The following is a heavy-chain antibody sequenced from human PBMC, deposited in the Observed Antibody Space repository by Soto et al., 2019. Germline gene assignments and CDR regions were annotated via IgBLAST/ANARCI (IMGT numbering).Heavy chain of an antibody. CDR3: ARRGGSSSRYYYYALDV. V-gene: IGHV4-31*03. J-gene: IGHJ6*02. D-gene: IGHD6-6*01. Sequence: LSLTCSVSGGSMNNGGYYWSWIRQLPGKGLEWIGYIYSNGDTYYNPSLKSRLTISVDTSKNQFSLNLTSVTAADTAVYYCARRGGSSSRYYYYALDVWGQGTTVTVSS. CDR1: GGSMNNGGYY. CDR2: IYSNGDT.